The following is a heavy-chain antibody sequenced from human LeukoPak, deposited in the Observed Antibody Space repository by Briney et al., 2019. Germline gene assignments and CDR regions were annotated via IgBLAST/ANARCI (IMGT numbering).Heavy chain of an antibody. Sequence: SETLSLTCAVYGGSFSGYYWSWIRQPPGKGLEWIGEINHSGSTNYDPSLKSRVTISVDTSKNQFSLKLSSVTAADTAVYYCARHYYDFWSGYYRRDAFDIWGQGTMVTVSS. CDR2: INHSGST. J-gene: IGHJ3*02. CDR1: GGSFSGYY. D-gene: IGHD3-3*01. CDR3: ARHYYDFWSGYYRRDAFDI. V-gene: IGHV4-34*01.